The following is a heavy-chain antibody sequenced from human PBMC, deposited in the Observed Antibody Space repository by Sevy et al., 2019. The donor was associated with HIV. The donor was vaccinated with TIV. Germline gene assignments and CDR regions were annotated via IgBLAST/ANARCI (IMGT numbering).Heavy chain of an antibody. CDR2: IGIYNGND. J-gene: IGHJ4*02. D-gene: IGHD3-10*01. Sequence: ASVKVSCKASGYTFASNGISWVRQAPGQGLEWMGWIGIYNGNDKSAQKFQGRVTMTTDTSTSKAYMELGSLISDDTAVYYCARVPTYYYGSATYFDYWGQGTLVTVSS. V-gene: IGHV1-18*01. CDR3: ARVPTYYYGSATYFDY. CDR1: GYTFASNG.